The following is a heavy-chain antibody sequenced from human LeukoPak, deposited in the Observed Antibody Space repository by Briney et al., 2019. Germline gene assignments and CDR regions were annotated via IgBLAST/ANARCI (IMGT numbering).Heavy chain of an antibody. CDR1: GGSISSYY. J-gene: IGHJ5*02. V-gene: IGHV4-59*08. D-gene: IGHD2-2*01. Sequence: SETLSLTCTVSGGSISSYYWSWLRQPPGKGLEWIGYIYYSGSTDYNPSLKSRVTISVDTSKNQFSLKLTSVTAADTAVYYCAIQPSLSYCSSSTCWFDTWGQGTLVTVSS. CDR2: IYYSGST. CDR3: AIQPSLSYCSSSTCWFDT.